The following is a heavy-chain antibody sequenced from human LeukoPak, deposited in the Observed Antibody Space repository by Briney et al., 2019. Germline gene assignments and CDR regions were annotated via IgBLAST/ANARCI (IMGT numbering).Heavy chain of an antibody. J-gene: IGHJ4*02. CDR1: GYSFTKNW. V-gene: IGHV5-51*01. CDR3: ARLPYYYDSSGYSPHFDY. CDR2: IYPGDSET. Sequence: GESLKISCKGSGYSFTKNWIAWVRQIPGKGLEWMGIIYPGDSETRYSPSFQGQVTISADKSISTAYLQWSSLKASDTAMYYCARLPYYYDSSGYSPHFDYWGQGTLVTVSS. D-gene: IGHD3-22*01.